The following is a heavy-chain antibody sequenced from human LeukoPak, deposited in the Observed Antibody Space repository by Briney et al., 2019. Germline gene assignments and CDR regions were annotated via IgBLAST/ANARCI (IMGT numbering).Heavy chain of an antibody. Sequence: SVKVSCKASGGTFSSYAISWVRQAPGQGLEWMGGIIPIFGTANYAQKFQGRVTITADESTSTAYMELSSLRSEDTAVYYCARDSSDFRNLIPHWGQGTLVTVSS. D-gene: IGHD1-14*01. J-gene: IGHJ1*01. CDR1: GGTFSSYA. CDR2: IIPIFGTA. CDR3: ARDSSDFRNLIPH. V-gene: IGHV1-69*13.